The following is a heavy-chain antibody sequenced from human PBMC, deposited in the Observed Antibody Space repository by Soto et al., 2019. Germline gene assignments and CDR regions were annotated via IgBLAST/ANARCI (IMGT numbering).Heavy chain of an antibody. CDR2: INPILGIA. D-gene: IGHD2-15*01. CDR3: ARDGYCSGGSCYSSGAFDI. Sequence: SVKVSCKASGGTFSSYTISWVRQAPGQGLEWMGRINPILGIANYAQKFQGRVTITADKSTSTAYMELSSLRSEDTAVYYCARDGYCSGGSCYSSGAFDIWGQGTMVTVSS. V-gene: IGHV1-69*04. CDR1: GGTFSSYT. J-gene: IGHJ3*02.